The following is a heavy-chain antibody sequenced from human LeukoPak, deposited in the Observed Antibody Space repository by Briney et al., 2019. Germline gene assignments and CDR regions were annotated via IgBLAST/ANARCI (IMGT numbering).Heavy chain of an antibody. D-gene: IGHD5-12*01. Sequence: ASVTVSFKASGYTFTVYYMHWVRQAPGQGLEWMGWINPNSGGTNYAQKFQGRVTMTRDTAISTAYMELSRLRSDDTAVYYCARRTIVATTRFDPWGQGTLVTVSS. CDR1: GYTFTVYY. V-gene: IGHV1-2*02. J-gene: IGHJ5*02. CDR3: ARRTIVATTRFDP. CDR2: INPNSGGT.